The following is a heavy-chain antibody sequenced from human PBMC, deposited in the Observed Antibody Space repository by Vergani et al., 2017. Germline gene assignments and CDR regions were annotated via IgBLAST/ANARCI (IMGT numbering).Heavy chain of an antibody. CDR3: ARDQWYSYYYYGMDV. D-gene: IGHD1-26*01. Sequence: QVQLQESGPGLVKPSETLSLTCTVSGGSISSYYWSWIRQPPGKGLEWIGYIYYSGSTNYNPSLKSRVTISVDTSKNQFSLKLSSVNAADTAVYYCARDQWYSYYYYGMDVWGQGTTVTVSS. V-gene: IGHV4-59*12. J-gene: IGHJ6*02. CDR2: IYYSGST. CDR1: GGSISSYY.